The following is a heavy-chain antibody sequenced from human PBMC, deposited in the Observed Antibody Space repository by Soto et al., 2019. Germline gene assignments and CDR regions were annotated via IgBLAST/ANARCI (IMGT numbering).Heavy chain of an antibody. CDR3: ARGPRGYSGYDLGFDY. CDR1: GGSISSGGYY. J-gene: IGHJ4*02. CDR2: IYYSGST. D-gene: IGHD5-12*01. Sequence: QVQLQESGPGLVKPSQTLSLTCTVSGGSISSGGYYWSWIRQHPGKGLEWIGYIYYSGSTYYNPSLKSRVTISVDTSKNQFSLKLSSVTAADTAVYYCARGPRGYSGYDLGFDYWGQGTLVTVSS. V-gene: IGHV4-31*03.